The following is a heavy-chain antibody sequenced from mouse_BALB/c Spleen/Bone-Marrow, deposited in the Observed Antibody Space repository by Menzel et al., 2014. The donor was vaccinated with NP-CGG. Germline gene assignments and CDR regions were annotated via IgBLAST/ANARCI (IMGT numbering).Heavy chain of an antibody. D-gene: IGHD2-4*01. CDR2: IDTSDSYI. Sequence: VQLVGSGAEFVMPGASVKMSCKASGYTFTDKWMHWVKQRPGQGLEWIGAIDTSDSYINYNQKFKGKASLTVDASSSTAYMHLSSLTSDDSAVYYCARGGHDFSLVYWGQGTSVIIYS. J-gene: IGHJ4*01. CDR1: GYTFTDKW. CDR3: ARGGHDFSLVY. V-gene: IGHV1-69*01.